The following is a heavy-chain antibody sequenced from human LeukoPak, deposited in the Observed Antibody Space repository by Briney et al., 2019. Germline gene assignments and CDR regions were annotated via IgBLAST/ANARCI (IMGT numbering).Heavy chain of an antibody. CDR1: GFVFSSYS. CDR3: AKVGSADSFDI. CDR2: ISSSSDI. D-gene: IGHD3-10*01. J-gene: IGHJ3*02. V-gene: IGHV3-21*01. Sequence: PGGSLRLSCAASGFVFSSYSMNWVRQAPGKGLEWVSSISSSSDIYYADSVKGRFTISRDNAKNSLNLQMNSLRAEDTAVYYCAKVGSADSFDIWGQGTMVTVSS.